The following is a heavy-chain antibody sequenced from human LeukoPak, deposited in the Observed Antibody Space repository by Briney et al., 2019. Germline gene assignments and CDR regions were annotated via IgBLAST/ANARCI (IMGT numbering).Heavy chain of an antibody. D-gene: IGHD6-13*01. J-gene: IGHJ5*01. CDR2: VTPSTGDT. Sequence: ASVKVSCKASGYTFTEYYIHWLRQAPGQGLEWMGWVTPSTGDTFYAQNFRGRVTMTRDTSISTAYMQLGGLKSDDTAVYYCARDIAPSGSWWFDSWVQGTLVSVSS. V-gene: IGHV1-2*02. CDR1: GYTFTEYY. CDR3: ARDIAPSGSWWFDS.